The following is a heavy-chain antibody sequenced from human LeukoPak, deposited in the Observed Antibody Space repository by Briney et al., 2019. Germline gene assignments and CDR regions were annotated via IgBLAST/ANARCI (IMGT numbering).Heavy chain of an antibody. V-gene: IGHV4-30-4*01. CDR1: GGSISSGDYY. CDR2: IYYSGST. D-gene: IGHD2-15*01. CDR3: AREGYCSGGSCYSGIDY. Sequence: SQTLSLTCTVSGGSISSGDYYWSWIRQPPGKGLEWLGYIYYSGSTYYNPSLKSRVTISVDTSKNQFSLKLSSVTAADTAAYYCAREGYCSGGSCYSGIDYWGQGTLVTVSS. J-gene: IGHJ4*02.